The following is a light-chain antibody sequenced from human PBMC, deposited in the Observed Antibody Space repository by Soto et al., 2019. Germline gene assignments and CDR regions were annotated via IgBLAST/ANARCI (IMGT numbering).Light chain of an antibody. Sequence: DIVMTQSPDSLAVSLGERATINCKSSQSVLYSSNNKNYLAWYQQKPGQHPKLLIYWASTRESGVPDRFSGSGSGTDFTLTISSLQAEDVAVFYCQQYFTTPLTFGPGTKVDIK. CDR1: QSVLYSSNNKNY. CDR3: QQYFTTPLT. V-gene: IGKV4-1*01. J-gene: IGKJ3*01. CDR2: WAS.